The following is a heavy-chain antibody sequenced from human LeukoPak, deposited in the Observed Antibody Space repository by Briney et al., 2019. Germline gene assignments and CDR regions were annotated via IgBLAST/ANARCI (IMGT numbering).Heavy chain of an antibody. V-gene: IGHV4-59*12. Sequence: SETLSLTCTVSGDSISIYYWSWIRQPPGKGLEWIGYIYNSGSTYYNPSLKSRVTISVDTSKNQFSLKLSSVTAADTAVYYCARDEPLNCSGGSCYEGDAFDIWGQGTMVTVSS. CDR3: ARDEPLNCSGGSCYEGDAFDI. J-gene: IGHJ3*02. CDR1: GDSISIYY. CDR2: IYNSGST. D-gene: IGHD2-15*01.